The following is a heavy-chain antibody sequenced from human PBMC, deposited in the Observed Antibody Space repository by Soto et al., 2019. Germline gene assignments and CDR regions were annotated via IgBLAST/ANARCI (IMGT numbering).Heavy chain of an antibody. CDR1: GGSFSGYY. Sequence: QVQLQQWGAGLLKPSETLSLTCAVYGGSFSGYYWSWIRQPPGKGLEWSGEINHSGSTTYNPSLKSRVTISVDTSKNQYSLKLSSVIAADTAVYYGARGSTNDGDYRYVDYWGQGTLVTVSS. V-gene: IGHV4-34*01. CDR2: INHSGST. CDR3: ARGSTNDGDYRYVDY. D-gene: IGHD4-17*01. J-gene: IGHJ4*02.